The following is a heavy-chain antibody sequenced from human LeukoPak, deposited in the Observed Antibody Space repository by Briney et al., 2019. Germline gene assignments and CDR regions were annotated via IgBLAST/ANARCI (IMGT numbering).Heavy chain of an antibody. D-gene: IGHD1-1*01. CDR3: AREDNVWNLLYNYYMDV. CDR2: IDVRGDTI. CDR1: GFTFSDYY. V-gene: IGHV3-11*01. J-gene: IGHJ6*03. Sequence: GGSLRLSCAASGFTFSDYYMTWIRQAPGKGLEGVAYIDVRGDTILYADSVKGRFTISRDSAKNSLYLQMNSLRAEDTAVYYCAREDNVWNLLYNYYMDVWGKGTTVTVSS.